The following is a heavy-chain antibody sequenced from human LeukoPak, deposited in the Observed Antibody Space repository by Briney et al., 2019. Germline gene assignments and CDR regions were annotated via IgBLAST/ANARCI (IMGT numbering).Heavy chain of an antibody. D-gene: IGHD3-16*01. CDR3: AREIGLDYFDY. J-gene: IGHJ4*02. CDR1: GFTFSSYA. Sequence: GRSLRLSCAASGFTFSSYAMHWVGQAPGKGLEWVAVISYDGSNKYYADSVKGRFTISRDNSKNTLYLQMNSLRAEDTAVYYCAREIGLDYFDYWGQGTLVTVSS. CDR2: ISYDGSNK. V-gene: IGHV3-30-3*01.